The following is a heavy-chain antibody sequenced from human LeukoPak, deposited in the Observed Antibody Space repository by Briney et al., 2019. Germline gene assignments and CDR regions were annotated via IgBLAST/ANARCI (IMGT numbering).Heavy chain of an antibody. CDR1: GGSISSRTYY. CDR3: ARDFGDWRTDY. J-gene: IGHJ4*02. Sequence: SETLSLTCTVSGGSISSRTYYWAWIRQPPGKGLEWIGSINYSGKLTYNPSLKSRVTVSLDTSRNQFSLTLSSVTAANTAVYYCARDFGDWRTDYWGQGTLVTVSS. D-gene: IGHD2-21*02. CDR2: INYSGKL. V-gene: IGHV4-39*07.